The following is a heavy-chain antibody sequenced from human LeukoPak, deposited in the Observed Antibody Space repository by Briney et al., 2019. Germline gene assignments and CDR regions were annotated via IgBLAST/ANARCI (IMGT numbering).Heavy chain of an antibody. CDR2: ISYDGSNK. CDR1: GFTFSSYA. CDR3: ARVSPDYYDSSGYYKAPDY. D-gene: IGHD3-22*01. V-gene: IGHV3-30*04. Sequence: GRSLRLSCAASGFTFSSYAMHWVRQAPGKGLEWVAVISYDGSNKYYADSVKGRFTISRDNSKNTLYLQMNSLRAEDTAVYYCARVSPDYYDSSGYYKAPDYWGQGTLVTVSS. J-gene: IGHJ4*02.